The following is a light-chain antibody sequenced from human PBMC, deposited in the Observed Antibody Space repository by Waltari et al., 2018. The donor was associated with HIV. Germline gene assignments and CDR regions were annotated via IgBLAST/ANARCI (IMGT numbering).Light chain of an antibody. CDR1: NIATYT. CDR2: GTS. V-gene: IGLV3-21*02. Sequence: SYVLTQPPSVSVAPGQTAMIICGGDNIATYTVHWYQQRPGQAPVLVISGTSVRPSGIPERLAGSISGNTATLTSSRVEVGDEACYFCQVWDATGDHPGVFGGGTKLTVL. J-gene: IGLJ3*02. CDR3: QVWDATGDHPGV.